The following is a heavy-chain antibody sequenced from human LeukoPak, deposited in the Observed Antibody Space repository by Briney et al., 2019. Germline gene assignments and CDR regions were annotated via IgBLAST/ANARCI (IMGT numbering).Heavy chain of an antibody. D-gene: IGHD2-15*01. CDR3: ARGSGGNIPFDN. Sequence: PGGSLRLSCAASGFTCSKYWMSWVRQAPGKGLEWVANIKEDGSEKYYVDSVKGRFTISRDNAKNSLYLLMNSLRAEDTAVYYCARGSGGNIPFDNWGQGTLVTVSS. J-gene: IGHJ4*02. CDR1: GFTCSKYW. CDR2: IKEDGSEK. V-gene: IGHV3-7*04.